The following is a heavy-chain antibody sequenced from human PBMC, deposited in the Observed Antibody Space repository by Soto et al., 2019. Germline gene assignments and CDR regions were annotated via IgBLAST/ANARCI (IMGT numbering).Heavy chain of an antibody. Sequence: GGSLRLSCAASGFTFSSYAMSWVRQAPGKGLEWVSAISGSGGSTYYADSVKGRVTISRDNSKNTLYLQRNRLRAEDTAVYYCANVNYYYGMDVWGQGTTVTVAS. CDR3: ANVNYYYGMDV. CDR2: ISGSGGST. CDR1: GFTFSSYA. J-gene: IGHJ6*02. V-gene: IGHV3-23*01.